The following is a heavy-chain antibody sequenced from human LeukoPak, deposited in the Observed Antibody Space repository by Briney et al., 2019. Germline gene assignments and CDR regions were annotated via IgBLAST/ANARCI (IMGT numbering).Heavy chain of an antibody. D-gene: IGHD3-3*01. CDR1: GGTFSSYA. J-gene: IGHJ4*02. CDR2: IIPIFGTA. V-gene: IGHV1-69*06. CDR3: ATLTIFGGDFDY. Sequence: ASVKVSCKASGGTFSSYAISWVRQAPGQGLEWMGGIIPIFGTANYAQKFQGRVMITADKSTSTAYMELSSLRSEDTAVYYCATLTIFGGDFDYWGQGTLVTVSS.